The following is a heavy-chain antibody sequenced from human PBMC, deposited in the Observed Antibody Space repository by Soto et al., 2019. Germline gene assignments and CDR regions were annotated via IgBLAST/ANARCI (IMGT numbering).Heavy chain of an antibody. V-gene: IGHV3-53*04. Sequence: GGSLRLSCAASGFTVSSNYMSWVRQAPWKGLEWVSVIYSGGSTYYADSVKGRFTISRHNSKNTLYLQMNSLRAEDTAVYYCARDLGEATVTGGIWGQGTLVTVSS. CDR3: ARDLGEATVTGGI. D-gene: IGHD4-17*01. CDR2: IYSGGST. J-gene: IGHJ4*02. CDR1: GFTVSSNY.